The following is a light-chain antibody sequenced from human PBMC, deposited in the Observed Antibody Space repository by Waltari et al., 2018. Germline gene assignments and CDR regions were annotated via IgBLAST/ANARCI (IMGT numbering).Light chain of an antibody. V-gene: IGLV2-11*01. CDR1: NDDVGGYTY. CDR2: DVN. J-gene: IGLJ2*01. Sequence: QSALTQPRSVSASPGQSVTIPCTGINDDVGGYTYVSWYLQHPGQAPKLLLYDVNKPPSGVPDRFSGSSSGSTSSLTIAGRQTEDEAHYYCCAYAGSRKVFGGCTKLTVL. CDR3: CAYAGSRKV.